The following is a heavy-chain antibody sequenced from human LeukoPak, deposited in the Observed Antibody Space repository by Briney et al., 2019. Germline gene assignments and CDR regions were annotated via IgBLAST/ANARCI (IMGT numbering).Heavy chain of an antibody. CDR1: GFTFSSYA. Sequence: PGGSLRLSCAASGFTFSSYAMSWVRQAPGKGLEWVSAISGSGGSTYYADSVKGRFTISRDNSKNTLYLQMNSLRAEDTAVDYCAKDGGSYYPASPYAFDIWGQGTMVTVSS. CDR3: AKDGGSYYPASPYAFDI. D-gene: IGHD1-26*01. CDR2: ISGSGGST. J-gene: IGHJ3*02. V-gene: IGHV3-23*01.